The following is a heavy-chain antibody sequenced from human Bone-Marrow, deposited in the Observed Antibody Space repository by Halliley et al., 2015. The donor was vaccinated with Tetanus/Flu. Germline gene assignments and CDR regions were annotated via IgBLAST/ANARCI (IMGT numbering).Heavy chain of an antibody. Sequence: GWMGKIHQGGGPNHTPSLKSRVTISVDSSKNNFSLKLSSVTAADTAVYYCARGPPTGIQLWLDKWGQGTLVTVSS. J-gene: IGHJ4*02. V-gene: IGHV4-4*02. CDR3: ARGPPTGIQLWLDK. CDR2: IHQGGGP. D-gene: IGHD5-18*01.